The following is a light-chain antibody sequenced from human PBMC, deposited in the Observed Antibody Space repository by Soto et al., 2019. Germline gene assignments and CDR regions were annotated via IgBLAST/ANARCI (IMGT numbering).Light chain of an antibody. CDR3: QQTYTTPRT. V-gene: IGKV1-39*01. Sequence: DIQMTQSPSSLSAAVGDRVTITCRASQTISTYLNWYQQKPGKAPKLLIYTTSSLQSGVPSRFSGSGSGTDFTLTISSLRPEDFATYYCQQTYTTPRTFGQGTKLDIK. CDR1: QTISTY. CDR2: TTS. J-gene: IGKJ2*01.